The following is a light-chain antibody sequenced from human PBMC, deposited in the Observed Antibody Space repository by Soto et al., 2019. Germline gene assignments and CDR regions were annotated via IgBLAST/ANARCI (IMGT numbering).Light chain of an antibody. J-gene: IGKJ2*03. Sequence: EIVLTQSPGTLSLSPGERATLSCRASQSVSNTYLAWYQQKPGQAPRLLIYDASSRATGIPDRFSGSGSGTDFTLTISSLQPEDFATYYCQQTYSTLNSFGQGTKLEIK. CDR3: QQTYSTLNS. V-gene: IGKV3-20*01. CDR2: DAS. CDR1: QSVSNTY.